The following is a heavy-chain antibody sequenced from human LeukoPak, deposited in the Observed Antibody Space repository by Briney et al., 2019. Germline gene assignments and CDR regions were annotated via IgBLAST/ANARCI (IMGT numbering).Heavy chain of an antibody. CDR1: GXSFSSYG. CDR2: IWYDGSNE. D-gene: IGHD6-13*01. J-gene: IGHJ4*02. V-gene: IGHV3-33*01. CDR3: VRGASSTWSDY. Sequence: PGGSLRLSCAASGXSFSSYGMHWVRQAPGKGLEWVALIWYDGSNENYADSVKGRFIISRDNSKNTLYLEMNSLRAEDTAVYFCVRGASSTWSDYWGQGTLVTVSS.